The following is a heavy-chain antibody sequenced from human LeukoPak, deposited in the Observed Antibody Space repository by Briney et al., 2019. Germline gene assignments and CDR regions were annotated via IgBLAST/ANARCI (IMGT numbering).Heavy chain of an antibody. CDR1: GFTFSSYG. J-gene: IGHJ4*02. D-gene: IGHD3-22*01. CDR3: AKGQRYYYDSSGLPDY. Sequence: GGSLRLSCAASGFTFSSYGMHWVRQAPGKGLEWVAVISYDGSNKYYADSVKGRFTISRDNSKNTLYLQMNSLRAEDTAVYYCAKGQRYYYDSSGLPDYWGQGALVTVSS. V-gene: IGHV3-30*18. CDR2: ISYDGSNK.